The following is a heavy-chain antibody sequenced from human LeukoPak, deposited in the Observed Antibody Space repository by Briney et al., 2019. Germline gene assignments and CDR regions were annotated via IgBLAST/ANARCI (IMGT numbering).Heavy chain of an antibody. J-gene: IGHJ4*02. V-gene: IGHV3-7*01. Sequence: GGSLRLSCAASGFSFTTSWMSWVRQAPGKGLEWVASIEQDGSEKYYVDSVKGRFTISRDNAKTSLFLQMNSLRAEDTAVYYCAKGHTSLAPGGQGALVTVSS. CDR1: GFSFTTSW. D-gene: IGHD5-18*01. CDR2: IEQDGSEK. CDR3: AKGHTSLAP.